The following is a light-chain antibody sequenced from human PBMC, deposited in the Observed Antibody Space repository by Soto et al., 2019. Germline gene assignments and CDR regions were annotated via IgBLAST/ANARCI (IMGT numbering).Light chain of an antibody. V-gene: IGKV1-39*01. CDR2: DAS. Sequence: EIQMTQSPSSLSASVGARVTIICRASQSIKTYLNWYQQKPGNAPRLLIYDASSLQSGVPSTFSGSGSGTDFTLTISSLQPEDFATYYCQQCYTTPRTFGQGTRLEI. CDR3: QQCYTTPRT. J-gene: IGKJ5*01. CDR1: QSIKTY.